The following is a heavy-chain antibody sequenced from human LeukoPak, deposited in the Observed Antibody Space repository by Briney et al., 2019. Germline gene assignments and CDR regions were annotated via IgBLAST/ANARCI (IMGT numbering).Heavy chain of an antibody. Sequence: GGSLRLSCAASGFTFNNYWMGWVRQAPGKGLEWLANIKEDGSEKNYVDSVKGRFTISRDNAKNSQYLQMSSLRAADTSVYYCARVMAASVWRSYGSYYYYYYMDVWGKGTTVTVSS. CDR1: GFTFNNYW. V-gene: IGHV3-7*01. CDR2: IKEDGSEK. CDR3: ARVMAASVWRSYGSYYYYYYMDV. D-gene: IGHD3-16*01. J-gene: IGHJ6*03.